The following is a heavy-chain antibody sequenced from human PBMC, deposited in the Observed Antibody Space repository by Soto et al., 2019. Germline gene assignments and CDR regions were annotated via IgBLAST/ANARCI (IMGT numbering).Heavy chain of an antibody. CDR2: IIPLLDIA. CDR1: GDILSRYT. J-gene: IGHJ4*01. Sequence: QVQLVQTGAEVKKPGSSVKVSCKASGDILSRYTISWVRQAPGQGLEWMGRIIPLLDIANYAQKFQGRITSLEDKSTNTAYMELGSLRSEAPAVHFCASQDYGGNFSCFDNRGHRTLFTVSS. D-gene: IGHD4-17*01. V-gene: IGHV1-69*02. CDR3: ASQDYGGNFSCFDN.